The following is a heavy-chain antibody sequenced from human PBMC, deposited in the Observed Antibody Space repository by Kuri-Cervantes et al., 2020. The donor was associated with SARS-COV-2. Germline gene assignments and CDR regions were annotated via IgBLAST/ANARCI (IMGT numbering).Heavy chain of an antibody. CDR2: ISSSGSTI. CDR1: GFTFSDYY. Sequence: GGSLRLSCAASGFTFSDYYMSWIRQAPGKGLEWVSYISSSGSTIYYADSVKGRFTISRDNAKNSLYLQMNGLRAEDTAVYYCARALLGYCSSTSCYFHYFDYWGQGTLVTVSS. V-gene: IGHV3-11*04. CDR3: ARALLGYCSSTSCYFHYFDY. J-gene: IGHJ4*02. D-gene: IGHD2-2*01.